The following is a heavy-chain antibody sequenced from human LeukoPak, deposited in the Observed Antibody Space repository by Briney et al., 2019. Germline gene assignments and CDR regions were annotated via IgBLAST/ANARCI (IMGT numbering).Heavy chain of an antibody. V-gene: IGHV4-39*07. CDR3: ARSKDYAGRAFDI. Sequence: SETLSLTCTVSGGSISSSSYYWVWIRQPPGKGLEWIGSIYYSGSTYCNPSLKSRVTISVDTSKNQFSLKLSSVTAADTAVYYCARSKDYAGRAFDIWGQGTVVTVSS. J-gene: IGHJ3*02. CDR1: GGSISSSSYY. D-gene: IGHD4-17*01. CDR2: IYYSGST.